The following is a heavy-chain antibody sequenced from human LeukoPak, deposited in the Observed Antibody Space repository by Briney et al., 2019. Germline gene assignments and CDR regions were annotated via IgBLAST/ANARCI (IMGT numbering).Heavy chain of an antibody. Sequence: SVKVSFKASGGTFSNYAFSWVRRAPGQGLEWMGRIMPILDITHYAQKFQGRVTISADKSTSTAYMDLSGLRYEDTAVYYCATTHDSRELMQADYWGQGTLVTVSS. V-gene: IGHV1-69*04. CDR2: IMPILDIT. CDR1: GGTFSNYA. J-gene: IGHJ4*02. CDR3: ATTHDSRELMQADY. D-gene: IGHD3-10*01.